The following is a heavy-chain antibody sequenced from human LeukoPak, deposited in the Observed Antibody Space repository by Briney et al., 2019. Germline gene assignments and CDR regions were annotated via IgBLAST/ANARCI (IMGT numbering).Heavy chain of an antibody. V-gene: IGHV4-59*01. CDR1: GVSLSNYY. CDR3: TRVGRSLHWNPDY. J-gene: IGHJ4*02. CDR2: ISDSGKP. D-gene: IGHD1-1*01. Sequence: SETLSLTCTVYGVSLSNYYWSWIRQPPGRVLEWIGCISDSGKPNYNPSLRSRVTISVDTSKNQFSLKLSSVTAADTAVYYCTRVGRSLHWNPDYWGQGTLVTVCS.